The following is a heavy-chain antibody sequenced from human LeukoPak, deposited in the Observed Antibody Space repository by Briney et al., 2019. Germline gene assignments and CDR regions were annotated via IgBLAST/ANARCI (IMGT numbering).Heavy chain of an antibody. CDR3: ARSRYYYDSSGYPQPGGY. D-gene: IGHD3-22*01. CDR1: GFTFSNYW. V-gene: IGHV3-7*01. CDR2: IKQDGSEK. Sequence: PGGSLRLSCAASGFTFSNYWLTWVRQAPGQGLEWVANIKQDGSEKHYVDSVKGRFTISRDNSKNTLYLQMNSLRAEDTAVYYCARSRYYYDSSGYPQPGGYWGQGTLVTVSS. J-gene: IGHJ4*02.